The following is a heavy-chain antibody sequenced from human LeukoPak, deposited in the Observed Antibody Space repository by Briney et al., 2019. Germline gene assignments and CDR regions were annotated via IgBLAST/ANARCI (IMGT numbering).Heavy chain of an antibody. Sequence: GGSLRLSCAASGFPLKSYAMSWVRQAPGKGLEWVSVITEDGGGTFYVDSVEGRFIVSRDNSKNSLYLQMNSLRAEDTAVYYCVTGRYSPDPWGQGTLVTVSS. CDR1: GFPLKSYA. CDR3: VTGRYSPDP. J-gene: IGHJ5*02. V-gene: IGHV3-23*01. D-gene: IGHD2-15*01. CDR2: ITEDGGGT.